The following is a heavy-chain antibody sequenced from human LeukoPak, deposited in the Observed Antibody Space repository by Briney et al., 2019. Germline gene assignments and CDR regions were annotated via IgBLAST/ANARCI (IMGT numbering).Heavy chain of an antibody. CDR3: AADGGRGVNY. CDR2: IYYSGCT. CDR1: GGSISSYY. Sequence: SETLSLTCTVSGGSISSYYWSWIRQPPGKGLEWIGYIYYSGCTNYNPSLKSRVTISVDTSKNQFSLKLSSVTAADTAVYYCAADGGRGVNYWGQGTLVTVSS. V-gene: IGHV4-59*08. J-gene: IGHJ4*02. D-gene: IGHD1-26*01.